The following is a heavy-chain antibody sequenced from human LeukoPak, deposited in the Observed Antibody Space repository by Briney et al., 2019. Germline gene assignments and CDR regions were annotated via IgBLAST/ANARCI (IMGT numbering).Heavy chain of an antibody. Sequence: GGSLRLSCAASGFTFTDYYMTWIRQPPGRGLEWVSHISGSGTTIYYADSVKGRFTISRDNAENSLDLQMNSLRAEDTAVYYCARAKPKNMVRGLIMRRESRYYFDYWGQGTLVTVSS. CDR1: GFTFTDYY. CDR3: ARAKPKNMVRGLIMRRESRYYFDY. V-gene: IGHV3-11*01. CDR2: ISGSGTTI. J-gene: IGHJ4*02. D-gene: IGHD3-10*01.